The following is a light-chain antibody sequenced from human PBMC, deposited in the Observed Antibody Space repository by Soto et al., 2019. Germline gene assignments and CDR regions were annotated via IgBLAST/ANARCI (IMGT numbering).Light chain of an antibody. CDR2: GAS. V-gene: IGKV3-15*01. CDR3: QHYNDWPYT. CDR1: RSVSRT. J-gene: IGKJ2*01. Sequence: EIVMTQSPATLSVSPGERATLPCKASRSVSRTLAWYQQKPGQAPRLPIYGASTRAAGFPARFSGSGSGTEFTLRISSLQPEDCAVYYCQHYNDWPYTFGQGTKLEI.